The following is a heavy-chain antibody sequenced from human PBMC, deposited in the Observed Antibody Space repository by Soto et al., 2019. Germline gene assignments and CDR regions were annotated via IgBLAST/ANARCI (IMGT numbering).Heavy chain of an antibody. CDR2: ISYDGSNK. CDR3: AKEFDYGDYAMDY. Sequence: QVQLVESGGGVVQPGRSLRLSCAASGFTFSSYGMHWVRQAPGKGLEWVAVISYDGSNKYYADSVKGRFTISRDNSKNTLYLQMNSLRAEDTAVYYCAKEFDYGDYAMDYWGQGTLVTVSS. V-gene: IGHV3-30*18. CDR1: GFTFSSYG. J-gene: IGHJ4*02. D-gene: IGHD4-17*01.